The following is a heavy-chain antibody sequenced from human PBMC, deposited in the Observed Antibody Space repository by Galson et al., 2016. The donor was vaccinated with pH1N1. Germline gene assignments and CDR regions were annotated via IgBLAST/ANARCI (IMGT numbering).Heavy chain of an antibody. Sequence: SLRLSCAASGVTVSNNYMSWVRQVPGKGLEWVANIKEDGSETYYVDSVRGRFTISRDNAKNSLYLQMNSLRDEDTALYYCARAIGSRSAYWGQGTLVTVSS. CDR2: IKEDGSET. V-gene: IGHV3-7*01. CDR1: GVTVSNNY. CDR3: ARAIGSRSAY. J-gene: IGHJ4*02. D-gene: IGHD3-16*02.